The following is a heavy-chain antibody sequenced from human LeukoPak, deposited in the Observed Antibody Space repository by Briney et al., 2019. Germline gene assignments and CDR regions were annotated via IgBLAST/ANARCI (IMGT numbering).Heavy chain of an antibody. V-gene: IGHV4-4*07. CDR2: IYTSGST. CDR3: ARVGGYDYVWGSYRSYYFDY. CDR1: GGSISTYY. J-gene: IGHJ4*02. D-gene: IGHD3-16*02. Sequence: PSETLSLTCTVSGGSISTYYLSWIRQPAGKGLEWIGRIYTSGSTNYNPSLKSRVTMSVDTSKSQFSLKLSSVTAADTAVYYCARVGGYDYVWGSYRSYYFDYWGQGTLVTVSS.